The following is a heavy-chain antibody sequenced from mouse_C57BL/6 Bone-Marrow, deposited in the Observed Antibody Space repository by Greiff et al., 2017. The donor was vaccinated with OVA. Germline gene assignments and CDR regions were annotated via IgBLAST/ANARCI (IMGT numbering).Heavy chain of an antibody. CDR2: IYPGNSDT. Sequence: VQLQQPGAELVMPGASVTMSCKTSGYTFTSYWMHWVKQRPGQGLEWIGAIYPGNSDTSYNQKFKGKAKLTAVTSASTAYMELSSLTNEDSAVYYCTRSRGGDFDDWGQGTTLTVSS. CDR1: GYTFTSYW. V-gene: IGHV1-5*01. CDR3: TRSRGGDFDD. J-gene: IGHJ2*01.